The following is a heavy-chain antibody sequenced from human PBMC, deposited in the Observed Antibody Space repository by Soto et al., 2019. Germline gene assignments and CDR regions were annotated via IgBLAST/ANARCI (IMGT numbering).Heavy chain of an antibody. CDR3: ARGGRGGFDY. CDR1: GFTFTTYY. J-gene: IGHJ4*02. V-gene: IGHV3-74*01. CDR2: ISGDGSST. Sequence: GGSLRLSCAAPGFTFTTYYMHWVRQAPGKGLVWVSRISGDGSSTDYANSVKGRFTPSRDNARNTLSLQMSSLRVEDTAVYYCARGGRGGFDYWGQGVLVTVSS. D-gene: IGHD3-16*01.